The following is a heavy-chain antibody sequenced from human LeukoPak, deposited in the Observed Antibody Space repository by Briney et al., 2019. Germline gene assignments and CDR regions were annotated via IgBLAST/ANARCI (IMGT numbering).Heavy chain of an antibody. CDR2: ISYDGSNK. CDR1: GFTFSSYA. D-gene: IGHD3-22*01. Sequence: QAGRSLRLSCAASGFTFSSYAMHWVRQAPGKGLEWVAVISYDGSNKYYADSVKGRFTISRVNSKNTLYLQMNSLRAEDTAVYYCARDRAYYYDSSGYYRGAFDIWGQGTMVTVSS. CDR3: ARDRAYYYDSSGYYRGAFDI. V-gene: IGHV3-30-3*01. J-gene: IGHJ3*02.